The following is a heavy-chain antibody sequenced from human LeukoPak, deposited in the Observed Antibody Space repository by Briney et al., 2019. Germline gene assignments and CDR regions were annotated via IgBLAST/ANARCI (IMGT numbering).Heavy chain of an antibody. CDR1: GYTFTGYY. J-gene: IGHJ4*02. D-gene: IGHD6-19*01. CDR3: ARGDNSDWYQGIDY. V-gene: IGHV1-2*02. CDR2: INPNSGGT. Sequence: ASVTVSCKASGYTFTGYYMHWVRQAPGQGLEWMGWINPNSGGTNYAQKFQGRVTMTRDTSISTAYLELSRLRSDDTAVYYCARGDNSDWYQGIDYWGQGTLVTVSS.